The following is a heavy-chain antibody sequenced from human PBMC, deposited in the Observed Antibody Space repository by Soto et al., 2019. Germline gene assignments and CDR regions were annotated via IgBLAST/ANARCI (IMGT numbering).Heavy chain of an antibody. V-gene: IGHV1-3*05. J-gene: IGHJ4*02. CDR1: GYTFTNYT. D-gene: IGHD6-19*01. Sequence: VQHVQSGAEETRPGASVKVSCKASGYTFTNYTIHWVRQAPGQRLEWMGWINAGDGNAKYSQSFQGRVTITRDTAASTAYMELSSLVSEDTAVYYCASWAAYSSDWSGPYDYWGQGTLVAVSS. CDR3: ASWAAYSSDWSGPYDY. CDR2: INAGDGNA.